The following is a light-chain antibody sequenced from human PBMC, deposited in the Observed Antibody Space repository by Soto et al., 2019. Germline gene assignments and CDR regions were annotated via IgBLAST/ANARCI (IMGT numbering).Light chain of an antibody. CDR2: DVT. CDR3: CSYAGSYFWL. CDR1: SSDIGGYNS. V-gene: IGLV2-11*01. Sequence: QSALTQPRSVSGSPGQSVTISCTGTSSDIGGYNSVSWYQQYPGKAPKLMIYDVTKRPSGIPDRFSGSKSGNTASLTISGLQTEDEADYYCCSYAGSYFWLFGGGTKLTVL. J-gene: IGLJ3*02.